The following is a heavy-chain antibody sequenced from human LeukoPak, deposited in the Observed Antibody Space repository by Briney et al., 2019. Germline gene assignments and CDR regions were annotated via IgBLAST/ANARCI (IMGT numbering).Heavy chain of an antibody. V-gene: IGHV5-51*01. CDR1: GYRFTNYW. CDR3: AGNSGIYTAGNYYYGMDV. D-gene: IGHD1-26*01. J-gene: IGHJ6*02. CDR2: IYPGDSDT. Sequence: GESLKISCKGSGYRFTNYWIGWVRQMPGKGLEWMGIIYPGDSDTKYSPSFQGQVTISADKSISTAYLQWSSLKASDTAMYYCAGNSGIYTAGNYYYGMDVWGHGTTVTVSS.